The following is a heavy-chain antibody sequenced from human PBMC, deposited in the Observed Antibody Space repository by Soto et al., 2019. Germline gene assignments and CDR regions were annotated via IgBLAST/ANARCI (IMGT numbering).Heavy chain of an antibody. V-gene: IGHV3-30*18. J-gene: IGHJ6*02. Sequence: QAQLVESGGGAVQPGRSLRLSCAAPGFIFNIYGMHWVRQAPGKGLEWVAVISYDGSSKYYADSVKGRFTVSRDNSNDTVYLQLNSLRAEDTAVYYCAKDTFAYCSGGSCLYYYGMDVWGQGTTVTVSS. CDR2: ISYDGSSK. D-gene: IGHD2-15*01. CDR1: GFIFNIYG. CDR3: AKDTFAYCSGGSCLYYYGMDV.